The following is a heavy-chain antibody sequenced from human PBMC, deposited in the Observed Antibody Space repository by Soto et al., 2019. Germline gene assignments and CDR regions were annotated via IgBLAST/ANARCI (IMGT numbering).Heavy chain of an antibody. J-gene: IGHJ4*02. D-gene: IGHD4-4*01. CDR2: ISGDGVHT. Sequence: EVQLAESGGGLIQPGGSLRLSCATSGFTFSRYWIHWVRQAPGEGLVWVSRISGDGVHTDYAESVKGRFTVSRDTAKRTGNLQMNSLGAEDTAVYYCAREGINNYNEYYFDSWGQGTVVTVSS. V-gene: IGHV3-74*01. CDR1: GFTFSRYW. CDR3: AREGINNYNEYYFDS.